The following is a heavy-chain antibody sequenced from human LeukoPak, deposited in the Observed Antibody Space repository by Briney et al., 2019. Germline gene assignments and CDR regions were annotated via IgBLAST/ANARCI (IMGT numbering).Heavy chain of an antibody. CDR3: AKAGEEDIVVVVAATGYYFDY. D-gene: IGHD2-15*01. Sequence: GGSLRLSCAASGFTFSSCAMSWVRQAPGKGLEWVSAISGSGGSTYYADSVKGRFTISRDNSKNTLYLQMNSLRAEDTAVYYCAKAGEEDIVVVVAATGYYFDYWGQGTLVTVSS. CDR1: GFTFSSCA. J-gene: IGHJ4*02. V-gene: IGHV3-23*01. CDR2: ISGSGGST.